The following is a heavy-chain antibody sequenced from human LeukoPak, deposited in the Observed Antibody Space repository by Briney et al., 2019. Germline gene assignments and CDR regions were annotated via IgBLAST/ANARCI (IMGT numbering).Heavy chain of an antibody. CDR3: ASKGGSSNFDY. D-gene: IGHD1-26*01. J-gene: IGHJ4*02. CDR2: MNPNGGNT. CDR1: GYTFSSYD. V-gene: IGHV1-8*01. Sequence: GASVKVSCKASGYTFSSYDINWVRQATGQGLEWMGWMNPNGGNTGYAQKFQGRVAMTRNTSISTAYMELSSLRSEDTAVYYCASKGGSSNFDYWGQGTLVTVSS.